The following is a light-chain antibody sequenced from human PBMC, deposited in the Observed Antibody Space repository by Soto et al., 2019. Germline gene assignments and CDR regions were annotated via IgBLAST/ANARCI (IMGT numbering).Light chain of an antibody. J-gene: IGKJ1*01. V-gene: IGKV3-20*01. CDR3: HQYGSSPWT. CDR2: ASS. Sequence: EIVLTQSAGTLSLSPGGRATLSCRASQSVSSNYLAWYQQKPGQAPRLLIYASSSRATGIPDRFSGSGSGTDFTLIISRREPEDCAVYYCHQYGSSPWTFGQGTRVEIK. CDR1: QSVSSNY.